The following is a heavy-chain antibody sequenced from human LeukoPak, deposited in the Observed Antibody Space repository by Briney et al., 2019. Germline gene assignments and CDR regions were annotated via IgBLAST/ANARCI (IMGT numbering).Heavy chain of an antibody. CDR3: AKDSYYYYYMDV. J-gene: IGHJ6*03. Sequence: GGSLRLSCAASGFTFSSYAMSWVRQAPGKGLEWVSAISGSGGSTYYADSVKSRFTISRDNSKNTLYLQMNSLRAEDTAVYYCAKDSYYYYYMDVWGKGTTVTVSS. CDR1: GFTFSSYA. V-gene: IGHV3-23*01. CDR2: ISGSGGST.